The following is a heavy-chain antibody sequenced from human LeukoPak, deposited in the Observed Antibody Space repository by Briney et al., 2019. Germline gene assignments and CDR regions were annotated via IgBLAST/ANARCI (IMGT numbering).Heavy chain of an antibody. CDR1: GYSITSVY. J-gene: IGHJ4*02. CDR3: ARTARVFDY. CDR2: TYTSGDT. Sequence: PWETLSLTCTVSGYSITSVYWSWIRQPPGKGLEVIGYTYTSGDTNYNPSLRSRVTMSLDASKNEVSLKMSSVTAADTAVYYCARTARVFDYWGQGILVTVSS. V-gene: IGHV4-4*09.